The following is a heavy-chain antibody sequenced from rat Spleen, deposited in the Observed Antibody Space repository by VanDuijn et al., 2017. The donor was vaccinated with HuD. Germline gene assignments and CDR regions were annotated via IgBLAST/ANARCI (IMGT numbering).Heavy chain of an antibody. CDR3: ARAHRDA. Sequence: QVQLKESGPGLVQPSQTLSLTCTVSGFSLTGNTVHWVRQPPGKGLEWMGRIQSGGSTDYNSALKSRLSISRDTSKSQVFLKMNSLQTEDTATYYCARAHRDAWGQGASVTVSS. D-gene: IGHD1-7*01. V-gene: IGHV2-19*01. CDR2: IQSGGST. CDR1: GFSLTGNT. J-gene: IGHJ4*01.